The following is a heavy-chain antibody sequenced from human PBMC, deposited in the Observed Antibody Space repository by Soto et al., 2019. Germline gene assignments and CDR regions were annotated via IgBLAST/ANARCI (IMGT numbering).Heavy chain of an antibody. CDR3: AKVQRMTTVTSVTFQH. Sequence: GGSLRLSCAASGCTFSSYAMSWVRQAPGKGLEWVSAISGSGGSTYYADSVKGRFTISRDNSKNTLYLQMNSLRAEDTAVYYCAKVQRMTTVTSVTFQHWGQGTLVTVSS. D-gene: IGHD4-17*01. V-gene: IGHV3-23*01. CDR1: GCTFSSYA. CDR2: ISGSGGST. J-gene: IGHJ1*01.